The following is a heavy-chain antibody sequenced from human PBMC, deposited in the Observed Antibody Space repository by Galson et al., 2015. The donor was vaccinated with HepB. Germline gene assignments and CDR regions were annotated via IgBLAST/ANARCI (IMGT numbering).Heavy chain of an antibody. CDR3: AKGEVARYYFDY. D-gene: IGHD2-15*01. J-gene: IGHJ4*02. Sequence: SLRLSCAASGFTFSSYAMSWVRQAPGKGLEWVSAISGSGGSTYYADSVKGRFTISRDNSKNTLYLQMNSLRAEDTAVYYCAKGEVARYYFDYWGQGTLVTVSS. CDR2: ISGSGGST. CDR1: GFTFSSYA. V-gene: IGHV3-23*01.